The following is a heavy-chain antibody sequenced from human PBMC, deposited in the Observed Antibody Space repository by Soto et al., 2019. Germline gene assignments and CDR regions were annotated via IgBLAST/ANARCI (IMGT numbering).Heavy chain of an antibody. CDR2: ISSSGSTI. Sequence: GGSLRLSCAASGFTFSSYEMNWVRQAPGKGLEWVSYISSSGSTIYYADSVKGRFTISRDNAKNSLYLQMNSLRAEDTAVYYCARVFRYTMIVAHFDYWGQGTLVTVSS. J-gene: IGHJ4*02. V-gene: IGHV3-48*03. CDR1: GFTFSSYE. D-gene: IGHD3-22*01. CDR3: ARVFRYTMIVAHFDY.